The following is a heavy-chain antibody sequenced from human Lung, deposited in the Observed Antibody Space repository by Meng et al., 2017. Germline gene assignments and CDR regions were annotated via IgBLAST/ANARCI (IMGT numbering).Heavy chain of an antibody. CDR2: ISSDSRYI. D-gene: IGHD2-15*01. CDR3: ARFETVGVATGDF. V-gene: IGHV3-21*01. CDR1: GFTFSNYS. J-gene: IGHJ4*02. Sequence: EVQLVESGGGLVTPGGSLRLYCAASGFTFSNYSMNWVRQAPGKELEWVSSISSDSRYIFYADSVKGRFTISRDNGKKLLYLQMNSLSPEDTAVFYCARFETVGVATGDFWGQGTLVTVSS.